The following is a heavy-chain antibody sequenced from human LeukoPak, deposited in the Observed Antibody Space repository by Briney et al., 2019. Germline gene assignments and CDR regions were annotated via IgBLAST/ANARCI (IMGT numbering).Heavy chain of an antibody. J-gene: IGHJ6*02. V-gene: IGHV3-11*01. CDR1: GFTFSDYY. Sequence: PGGSLRLSCAASGFTFSDYYMSWIRQAPGKGLEWVSYISSSGSTIYYADSVKGRFTISRDNAKNSLYLQMNSLRAEDTAVYYCARSSFPLCDSSGLYYYYYGMDVWGQGTTVTVS. CDR3: ARSSFPLCDSSGLYYYYYGMDV. D-gene: IGHD3-22*01. CDR2: ISSSGSTI.